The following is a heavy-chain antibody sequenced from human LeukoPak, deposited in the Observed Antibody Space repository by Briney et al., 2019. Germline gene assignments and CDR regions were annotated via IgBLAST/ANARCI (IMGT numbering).Heavy chain of an antibody. CDR3: ARGGTTVTPGLLWFDP. CDR2: IYYSGST. D-gene: IGHD4-17*01. Sequence: PSETLSLTCSVSGGSISSHYWSWIRQPPGKGLECVGYIYYSGSTKYNPSLKSRVTISVDTSKNQFSLKLSSVTAADTAVYYCARGGTTVTPGLLWFDPWGQGTLVTVSS. CDR1: GGSISSHY. J-gene: IGHJ5*02. V-gene: IGHV4-59*11.